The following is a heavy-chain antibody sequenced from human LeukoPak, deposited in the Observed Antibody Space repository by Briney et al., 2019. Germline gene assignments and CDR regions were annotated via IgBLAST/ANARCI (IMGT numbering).Heavy chain of an antibody. CDR2: INQDGSEK. J-gene: IGHJ4*02. CDR1: GFTFSSYW. D-gene: IGHD3-16*02. Sequence: PGGSLRLSCAASGFTFSSYWMSWVRQAPGKGLEWVAHINQDGSEKYYVDSVKGRFTISRDNAKNSLYLQMNSLRAEDTAVYYCAREGVLSHTFDYWGQGTLVTVSS. CDR3: AREGVLSHTFDY. V-gene: IGHV3-7*01.